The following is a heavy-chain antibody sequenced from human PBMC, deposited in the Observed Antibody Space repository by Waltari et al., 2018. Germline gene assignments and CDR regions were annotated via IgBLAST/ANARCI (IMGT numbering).Heavy chain of an antibody. Sequence: EVKLVESGGGLVQPGGSLSLSCSASGFPFSTYWMSWVRQAPGKGLEWVANINQDGSEKYYVDSVKGRFTISRDNTKNSLYLQMNSLRAEDTAVYYCASGVATNLYWGQGTLVTVSS. CDR2: INQDGSEK. CDR3: ASGVATNLY. V-gene: IGHV3-7*01. CDR1: GFPFSTYW. D-gene: IGHD5-12*01. J-gene: IGHJ4*02.